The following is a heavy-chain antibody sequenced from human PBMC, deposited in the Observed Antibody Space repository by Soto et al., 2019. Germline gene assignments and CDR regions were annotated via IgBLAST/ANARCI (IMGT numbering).Heavy chain of an antibody. CDR3: ARDNYSSSWTKDDNRFDP. J-gene: IGHJ5*02. CDR2: TYYRSKWYN. V-gene: IGHV6-1*01. CDR1: GDSVSSNSAA. D-gene: IGHD6-13*01. Sequence: SQTLSLTCAISGDSVSSNSAAWNWIRQSPSRGLEWLGRTYYRSKWYNDYAVSVKSRITINPDTSKNQFSLQLNSVTPEDTAVYYCARDNYSSSWTKDDNRFDPWGQGTLVTVSS.